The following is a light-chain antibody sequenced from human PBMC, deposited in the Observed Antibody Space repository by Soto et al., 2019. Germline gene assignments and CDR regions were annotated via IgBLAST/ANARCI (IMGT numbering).Light chain of an antibody. Sequence: EIVMTQSPATLSVSPGERATLSCRASQSVSSNLAWYQQKPGQAPRLPIYGASTRATGIPARFSGSGSGTEFTLTISSLQSVDFAVYYCQQYNNWLTWTFGQGTKV. CDR3: QQYNNWLTWT. V-gene: IGKV3-15*01. J-gene: IGKJ1*01. CDR1: QSVSSN. CDR2: GAS.